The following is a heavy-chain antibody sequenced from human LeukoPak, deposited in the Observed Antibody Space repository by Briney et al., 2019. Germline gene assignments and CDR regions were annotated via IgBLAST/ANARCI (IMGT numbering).Heavy chain of an antibody. CDR3: ARDYGGNSGYFDC. Sequence: GGSLRLSCAASGFTFSSYSMNWVRQAPGKGLEWVSSISSSSYIYYADSVKGRFTISRDNAKNSLYLQMNSLRAEDTAVYYCARDYGGNSGYFDCWGQGTLVTVSS. CDR1: GFTFSSYS. CDR2: ISSSSYI. V-gene: IGHV3-21*01. J-gene: IGHJ4*02. D-gene: IGHD4-23*01.